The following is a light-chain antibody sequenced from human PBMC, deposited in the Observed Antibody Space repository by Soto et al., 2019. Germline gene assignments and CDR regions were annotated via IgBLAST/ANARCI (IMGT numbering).Light chain of an antibody. CDR3: QQCNDSPPT. Sequence: EIVMTQSPATLSVSPGERATLSCRASQSVSSNLAWYQQKPGQAPRLLIYGASTRATGIPARFSGSGSGTEFTLTISSLQSEDFAVYYCQQCNDSPPTFGQGTKV. J-gene: IGKJ1*01. V-gene: IGKV3-15*01. CDR2: GAS. CDR1: QSVSSN.